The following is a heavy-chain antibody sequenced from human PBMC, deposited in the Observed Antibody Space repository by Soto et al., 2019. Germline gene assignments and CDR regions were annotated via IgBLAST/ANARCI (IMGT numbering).Heavy chain of an antibody. CDR2: IYHSGST. J-gene: IGHJ4*02. Sequence: PSETLSLTCAVSGCSISSSNWWSWVRQPPGKGLEWIGEIYHSGSTNYNPSLKSRVTISVDKSKNQFSLKLSSVTAADTAVYYCAREEDSGSYYGFVDYWGQGTLVTVSS. V-gene: IGHV4-4*02. CDR1: GCSISSSNW. CDR3: AREEDSGSYYGFVDY. D-gene: IGHD1-26*01.